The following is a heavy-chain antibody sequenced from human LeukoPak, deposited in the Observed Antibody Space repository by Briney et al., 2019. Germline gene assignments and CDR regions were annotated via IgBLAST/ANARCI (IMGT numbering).Heavy chain of an antibody. Sequence: GGSLRLSCAASGFTFSCYSMNWVRQSPGKGLEWVSSISSGSSYMYYADSVKGRFTISRDNAKNSLYLQMNSLRAEDTAVYYCARVTYYSDSSAYYYDSWGQGTLVTVSS. CDR1: GFTFSCYS. CDR2: ISSGSSYM. CDR3: ARVTYYSDSSAYYYDS. V-gene: IGHV3-21*01. D-gene: IGHD3-22*01. J-gene: IGHJ4*02.